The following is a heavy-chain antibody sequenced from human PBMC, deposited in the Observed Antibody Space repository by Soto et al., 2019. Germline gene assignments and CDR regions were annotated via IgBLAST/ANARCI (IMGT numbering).Heavy chain of an antibody. CDR2: IIPIFGTA. CDR1: GGTFSSYA. J-gene: IGHJ3*02. D-gene: IGHD3-22*01. CDR3: ARDSGDYYDSSGYYRGAFDI. Sequence: SVKVSCKASGGTFSSYAISWVRQAPGQGLEWMGGIIPIFGTANYAQKFQGRVTITADESTSTAYMELSSLRSEDTAVYYCARDSGDYYDSSGYYRGAFDIWGQGTMVTVSS. V-gene: IGHV1-69*13.